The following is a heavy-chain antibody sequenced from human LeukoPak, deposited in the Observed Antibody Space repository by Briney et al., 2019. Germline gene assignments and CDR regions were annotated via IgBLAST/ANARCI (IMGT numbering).Heavy chain of an antibody. Sequence: SETLSLTCAVSDGSISSYYWSWIRQPPGKGLEWIGYIYHSGSTYYNPSLKSRVTISVDRSKNQFSLKLSSVTAADTAVYYCAREGRAFDIWGQGTTVTVSS. V-gene: IGHV4-30-2*01. CDR2: IYHSGST. CDR3: AREGRAFDI. CDR1: DGSISSYY. J-gene: IGHJ3*02.